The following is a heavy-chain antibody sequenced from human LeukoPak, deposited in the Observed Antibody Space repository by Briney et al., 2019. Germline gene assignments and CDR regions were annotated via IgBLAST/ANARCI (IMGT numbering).Heavy chain of an antibody. CDR3: ARWVLIYYGSGSPTRGDSRGYFDY. J-gene: IGHJ4*02. CDR2: IIPIFGTA. V-gene: IGHV1-69*13. CDR1: GGTFSSYA. D-gene: IGHD3-10*01. Sequence: ASVKVSCKASGGTFSSYAISWVRQAPGQGLEWMGGIIPIFGTANYAQKFQGRVTITADESTSTAYMELSSLRSEDTAVYYCARWVLIYYGSGSPTRGDSRGYFDYWGQGTLVTVSS.